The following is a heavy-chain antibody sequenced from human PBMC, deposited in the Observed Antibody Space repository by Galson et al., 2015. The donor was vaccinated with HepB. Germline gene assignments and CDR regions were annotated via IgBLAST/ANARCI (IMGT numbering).Heavy chain of an antibody. Sequence: SVKVSCKASGGTFSSYAISWVRQAPGQGLEWMGGIIPIFGTANYAQKFQGRVTITADESTSTAYMELSSLRSEDTAVYYCARGGEYSYGSDYWGQGTLVTVSS. CDR2: IIPIFGTA. CDR1: GGTFSSYA. D-gene: IGHD5-18*01. V-gene: IGHV1-69*13. J-gene: IGHJ4*02. CDR3: ARGGEYSYGSDY.